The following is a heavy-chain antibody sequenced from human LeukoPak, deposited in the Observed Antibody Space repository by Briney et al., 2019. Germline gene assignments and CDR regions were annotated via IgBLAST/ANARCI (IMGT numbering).Heavy chain of an antibody. V-gene: IGHV3-23*01. D-gene: IGHD2-2*01. CDR1: GFTFSSYS. Sequence: GGSLRLSCVASGFTFSSYSLAWVRQTPGKGLAWVSIIAGNNSPTFYADSVEGRFTISRDNSKNTGYLQMNSLRVEVSGVYFCARGATRATRHFDVWGRGTLVTVSS. CDR2: IAGNNSPT. CDR3: ARGATRATRHFDV. J-gene: IGHJ2*01.